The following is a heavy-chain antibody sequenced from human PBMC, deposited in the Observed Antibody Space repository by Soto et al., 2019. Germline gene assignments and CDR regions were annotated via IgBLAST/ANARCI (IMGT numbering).Heavy chain of an antibody. CDR3: ARVYYYDSSGYYCNGAFDI. CDR2: IYYSGST. Sequence: QVQLQESGPGLVKPSETLSLTCTVSGGSVSSGSYYWSWIRQPPGKGLEWIGYIYYSGSTNYNPSLKSRVHISVDTSKNQFSLKLSSVTAADTAVYYCARVYYYDSSGYYCNGAFDIWGQGTMVTVSS. D-gene: IGHD3-22*01. CDR1: GGSVSSGSYY. J-gene: IGHJ3*02. V-gene: IGHV4-61*01.